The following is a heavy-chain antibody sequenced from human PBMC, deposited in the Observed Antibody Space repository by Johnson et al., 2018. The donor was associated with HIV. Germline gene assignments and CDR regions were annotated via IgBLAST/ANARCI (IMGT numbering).Heavy chain of an antibody. CDR2: IFSVGDV. Sequence: EVQLVESGGGLVQPGGSLRLSCAASGITVGTNYMSWVRQAPGKGLEWVSVIFSVGDVYYADSVKGRFTISRDNSKNMVYLQMNSLRADDTAVYYCASDLYCSGGSCQGGAFDIWGQGTMVTVSS. CDR3: ASDLYCSGGSCQGGAFDI. V-gene: IGHV3-66*01. J-gene: IGHJ3*02. CDR1: GITVGTNY. D-gene: IGHD2-15*01.